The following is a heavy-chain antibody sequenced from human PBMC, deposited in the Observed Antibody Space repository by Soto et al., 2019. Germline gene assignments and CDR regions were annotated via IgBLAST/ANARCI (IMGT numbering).Heavy chain of an antibody. D-gene: IGHD3-22*01. CDR2: INAGNGNT. J-gene: IGHJ4*02. CDR1: GYTFTSYA. V-gene: IGHV1-3*01. Sequence: QVQLVQSGAEVKKPGASVKVSCKASGYTFTSYAMHWVRQAPGQRLEWMGWINAGNGNTKYAQKFQGRVTITRDTSASTAYMELSSLRSEDTAVYYCARSSGYYGVGYWGQGTLVTVSS. CDR3: ARSSGYYGVGY.